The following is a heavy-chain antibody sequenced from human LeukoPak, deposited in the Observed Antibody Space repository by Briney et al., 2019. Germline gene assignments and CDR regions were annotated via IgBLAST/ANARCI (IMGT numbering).Heavy chain of an antibody. CDR2: ISAYNGNT. J-gene: IGHJ4*02. Sequence: ASVKVSCKASGYTFTSYGISWVRQAPGQGLEWMGWISAYNGNTNYAQKLQGRVTMTTDTSTSTAYMELRSLRPDDTAVYYCARDIGGGSGWYLHSSDYWGQGTLVTVSS. D-gene: IGHD6-19*01. CDR1: GYTFTSYG. CDR3: ARDIGGGSGWYLHSSDY. V-gene: IGHV1-18*01.